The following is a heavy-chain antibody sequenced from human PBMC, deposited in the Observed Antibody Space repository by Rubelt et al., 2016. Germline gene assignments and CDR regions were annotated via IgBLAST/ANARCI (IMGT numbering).Heavy chain of an antibody. CDR1: GFIFSGYS. CDR3: ARGHYGLDV. CDR2: ISGSGGDI. J-gene: IGHJ6*02. V-gene: IGHV3-21*05. Sequence: EVQLVESGGGLVQPGGSLRLSCAASGFIFSGYSMNWVRQAPGQGLEWVSYISGSGGDIYYADSVKGRFTVSRDKTKNALYLQINSLSAEDTAVYYCARGHYGLDVWGQGTTVTVSS.